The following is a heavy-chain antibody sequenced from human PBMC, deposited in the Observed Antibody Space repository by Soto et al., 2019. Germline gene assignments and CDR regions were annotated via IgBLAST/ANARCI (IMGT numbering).Heavy chain of an antibody. V-gene: IGHV3-13*01. D-gene: IGHD5-12*01. Sequence: GGSLRLSCAASGFTFSSYDMHLVRQATGKGLEWVSAIGTAGDTYYPGSVKGRFTISRENAKNSLYLQMNSLRAEDTAVYYCARGKGGYDYYYYYGMDVWGQGTTVTVSS. CDR3: ARGKGGYDYYYYYGMDV. CDR1: GFTFSSYD. J-gene: IGHJ6*02. CDR2: IGTAGDT.